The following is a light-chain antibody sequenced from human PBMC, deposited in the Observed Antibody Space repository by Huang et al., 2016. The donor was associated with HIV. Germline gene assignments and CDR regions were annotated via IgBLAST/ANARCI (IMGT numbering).Light chain of an antibody. CDR2: GAS. V-gene: IGKV1-33*01. CDR1: QDIISY. CDR3: QQYDSLYT. J-gene: IGKJ2*01. Sequence: IQMTQSPASLSAYVGDRVTISCQANQDIISYLNWYQQKPGKAPRLLIYGASNVQAGVPSRFSGNGSGTDFTITISSLQSEDIATYYCQQYDSLYTFGQGTRLEIK.